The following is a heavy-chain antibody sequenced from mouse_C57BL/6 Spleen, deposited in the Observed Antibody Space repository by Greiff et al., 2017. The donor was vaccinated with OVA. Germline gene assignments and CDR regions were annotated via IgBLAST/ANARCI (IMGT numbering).Heavy chain of an antibody. D-gene: IGHD1-1*01. CDR1: GFTFSDYG. CDR3: ARGGDITTVMDY. V-gene: IGHV5-17*01. Sequence: DVMLVESGGGLVKPGGSLKLSCAASGFTFSDYGMHWVRQAPEKGLEWVAYISRGSSTIYYADTVKGRFTISTDNAKTTLFLQITSQRSEDTAVYYCARGGDITTVMDYWGQGTSVTVSS. J-gene: IGHJ4*01. CDR2: ISRGSSTI.